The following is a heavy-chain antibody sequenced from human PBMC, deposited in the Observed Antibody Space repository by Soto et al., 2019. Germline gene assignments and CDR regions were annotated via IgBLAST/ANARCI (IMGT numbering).Heavy chain of an antibody. J-gene: IGHJ5*02. CDR3: ARVPGP. V-gene: IGHV4-59*12. CDR1: GGSISNFY. D-gene: IGHD2-2*01. Sequence: SETLSLTCTVSGGSISNFYWSWIRQSPVRGLEWIGYIYSSGSTNYNPSLESRVTISVDTSKNQFSLKLSSVTAADTAVYYCARVPGPWGQGTLVTVSS. CDR2: IYSSGST.